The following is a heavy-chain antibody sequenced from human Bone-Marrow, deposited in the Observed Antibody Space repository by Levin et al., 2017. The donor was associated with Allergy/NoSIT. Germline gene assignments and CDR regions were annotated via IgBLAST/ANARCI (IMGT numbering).Heavy chain of an antibody. CDR2: INPNSGGT. D-gene: IGHD6-19*01. Sequence: KRGESLKISCKASGYTFTGYYMHWVRQAPGQGLEWMGRINPNSGGTNYAQKFQGRVTMTRDTSISTAYMELSRLRSDDTAVYYCARGMTQWLAPTKAWFDPWGQGTLVTVSS. V-gene: IGHV1-2*06. J-gene: IGHJ5*02. CDR3: ARGMTQWLAPTKAWFDP. CDR1: GYTFTGYY.